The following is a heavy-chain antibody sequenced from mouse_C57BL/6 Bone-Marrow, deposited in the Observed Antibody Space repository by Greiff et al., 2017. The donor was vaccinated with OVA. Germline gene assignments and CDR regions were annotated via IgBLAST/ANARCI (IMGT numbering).Heavy chain of an antibody. Sequence: VQLVESGAELVKPGASVKISCKASGYAFSSYWMNWVKQRPGKGLEGIGQIYPGDGDTNYNGKFKGKATLTADKSSSTAYMQLSSLTSEDSAVYFCARSGTGAMDYWGQGTSVTVSS. J-gene: IGHJ4*01. D-gene: IGHD4-1*01. V-gene: IGHV1-80*01. CDR2: IYPGDGDT. CDR1: GYAFSSYW. CDR3: ARSGTGAMDY.